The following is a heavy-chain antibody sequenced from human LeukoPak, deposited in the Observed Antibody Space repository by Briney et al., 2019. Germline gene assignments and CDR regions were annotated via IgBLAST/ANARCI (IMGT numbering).Heavy chain of an antibody. CDR1: GFTFSSYA. CDR2: ISGSGGST. J-gene: IGHJ5*02. Sequence: GGSLRLSCAASGFTFSSYAMSWVRQAPGKGPEWVSAISGSGGSTYYADSVKGRFTISRDNSKNTLYLQMNSLRAEDTAVYYCAKDIVATSSNFWVNWFDPWGQGTLVTVSS. CDR3: AKDIVATSSNFWVNWFDP. V-gene: IGHV3-23*01. D-gene: IGHD5-12*01.